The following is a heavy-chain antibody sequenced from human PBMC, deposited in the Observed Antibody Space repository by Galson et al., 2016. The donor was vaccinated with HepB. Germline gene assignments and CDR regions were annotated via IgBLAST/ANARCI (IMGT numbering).Heavy chain of an antibody. D-gene: IGHD2-21*02. CDR3: ARDVCGGDCYYDYYGMDV. V-gene: IGHV3-30-3*01. Sequence: LRLSCAASEFTFSSYALHWVRQAPGKGLEWVTVISYDGSNKYYADSVKGRFTISRDNSKNTLYLQMNSLRAEDTAVYYCARDVCGGDCYYDYYGMDVWGQGTTVTVSS. CDR1: EFTFSSYA. CDR2: ISYDGSNK. J-gene: IGHJ6*02.